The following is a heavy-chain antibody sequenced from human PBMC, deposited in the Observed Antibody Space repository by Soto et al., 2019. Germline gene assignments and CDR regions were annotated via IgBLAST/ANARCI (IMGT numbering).Heavy chain of an antibody. CDR3: ARGRLVLLSYFDY. Sequence: SETLSLTCAVYGGSFSGYYWSWIRQPPGKGLEWIGEINHSGSTNYNPSLKSRVTISVDTSRNQFSLKLSSVTAADTAVYYCARGRLVLLSYFDYWGQGTLVTVSS. CDR1: GGSFSGYY. CDR2: INHSGST. V-gene: IGHV4-34*01. D-gene: IGHD6-19*01. J-gene: IGHJ4*02.